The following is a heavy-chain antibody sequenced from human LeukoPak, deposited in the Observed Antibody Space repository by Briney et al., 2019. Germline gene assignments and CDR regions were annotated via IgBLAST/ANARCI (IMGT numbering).Heavy chain of an antibody. V-gene: IGHV3-23*01. CDR2: ISGSGGST. D-gene: IGHD2-2*01. J-gene: IGHJ3*02. Sequence: GGSLRLSCAASGFTFSSYAMSWVRQAPGKGLEWVSAISGSGGSTYYADSVKGRFTISRDNSKNTLYLQINSLRAEDTAVYYCAKDRGGDIVVVPAAPGAFDIWGQGTMVTVSS. CDR1: GFTFSSYA. CDR3: AKDRGGDIVVVPAAPGAFDI.